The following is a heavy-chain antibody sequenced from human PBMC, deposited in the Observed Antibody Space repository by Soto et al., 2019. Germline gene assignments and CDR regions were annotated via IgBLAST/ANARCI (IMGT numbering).Heavy chain of an antibody. CDR3: ARAYLTYNFIPYGMDV. V-gene: IGHV3-30-3*01. D-gene: IGHD1-1*01. Sequence: GGSLRLSCAASGFTFRNYVIHWVRQAPGKGLEWVAVISYDGSNKYYADSVKGRFTMSRDNSKVYLQMNTLRAEDTAVYYCARAYLTYNFIPYGMDVWGQGXTVTVYS. CDR2: ISYDGSNK. CDR1: GFTFRNYV. J-gene: IGHJ6*02.